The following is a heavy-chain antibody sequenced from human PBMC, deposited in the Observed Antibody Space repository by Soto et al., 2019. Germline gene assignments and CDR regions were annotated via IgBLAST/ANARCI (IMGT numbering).Heavy chain of an antibody. D-gene: IGHD2-15*01. Sequence: SETMSLTCTVSGGSISSGDYYWSWIRQPPGKGLEWIGYIYYSGSTYYNPSLKSRVTISVDTSKNQFSLKLSSVTAADTAVYYCARVVNGRFDPWGQGTLVTVSS. J-gene: IGHJ5*02. CDR2: IYYSGST. V-gene: IGHV4-30-4*01. CDR1: GGSISSGDYY. CDR3: ARVVNGRFDP.